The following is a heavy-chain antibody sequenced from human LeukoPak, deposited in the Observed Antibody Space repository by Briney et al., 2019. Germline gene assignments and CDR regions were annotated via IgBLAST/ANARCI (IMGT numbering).Heavy chain of an antibody. CDR2: ISGSSNYI. CDR1: GFTFSSYA. J-gene: IGHJ4*02. D-gene: IGHD6-19*01. V-gene: IGHV3-21*01. CDR3: AREPSGWYVDY. Sequence: GSLRLSCAASGFTFSSYAMHWVRQAPGKGLEWVSYISGSSNYINYAGSVKGRFTISRDNAKTSVYLQMNSLRAEDTAVYYCAREPSGWYVDYWGQGTLVTVSS.